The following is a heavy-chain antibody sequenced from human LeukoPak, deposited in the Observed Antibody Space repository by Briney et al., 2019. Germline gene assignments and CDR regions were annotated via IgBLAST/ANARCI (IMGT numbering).Heavy chain of an antibody. V-gene: IGHV4-34*01. CDR3: ARGPGIAAAGNFDY. J-gene: IGHJ4*02. D-gene: IGHD6-13*01. Sequence: SETLSLTRAVYGGSFSGYYWSWIRQPPGKGLEWIGEINHSGSTNYNPSLKSRVTISVDTSKNQFSLKLSSVTAADTAVYYCARGPGIAAAGNFDYWGQGTLVTVSS. CDR2: INHSGST. CDR1: GGSFSGYY.